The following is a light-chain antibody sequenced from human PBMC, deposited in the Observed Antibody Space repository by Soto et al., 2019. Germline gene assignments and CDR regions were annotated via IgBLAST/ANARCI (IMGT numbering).Light chain of an antibody. CDR2: AAS. V-gene: IGKV1-39*01. J-gene: IGKJ1*01. CDR3: QQTYTSVAT. CDR1: QRVDSY. Sequence: DIQVTQSPSSLSASVGDSVTLSCQTSQRVDSYIHWYQHQSGKPPKLLIYAASTLQDGVPYRFSGVGSATAFSLFTTGLKPGDSAPYYRQQTYTSVATVGQGNKVDIK.